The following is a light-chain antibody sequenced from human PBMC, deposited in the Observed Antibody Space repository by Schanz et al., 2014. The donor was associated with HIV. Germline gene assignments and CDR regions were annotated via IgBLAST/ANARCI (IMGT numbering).Light chain of an antibody. CDR3: TTWDSTLSAVV. Sequence: QSVLTQPPSVSAAPGQKVTISCSGSSFNIGNNYVSWYQQLPGTAPKLLIYDNNKRPSVIPDRFSGSKSGTSATLAIVGLQTGDEADYYCTTWDSTLSAVVFGGGTKLTVL. CDR1: SFNIGNNY. V-gene: IGLV1-51*01. CDR2: DNN. J-gene: IGLJ2*01.